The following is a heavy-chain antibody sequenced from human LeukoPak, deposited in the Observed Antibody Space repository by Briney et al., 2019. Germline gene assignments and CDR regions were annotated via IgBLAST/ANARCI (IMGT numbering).Heavy chain of an antibody. CDR1: GFTVSSNY. CDR3: ARGTGGYYYYMDV. J-gene: IGHJ6*03. Sequence: GGSLRLSCAASGFTVSSNYMTWVRQAPGKGLEWVSVIYSGGSTYYADSVKDRFTISRDNSKNTLYLQMNSLGAEDTAIYYCARGTGGYYYYMDVWGKGTTVTVSS. V-gene: IGHV3-53*01. D-gene: IGHD1-14*01. CDR2: IYSGGST.